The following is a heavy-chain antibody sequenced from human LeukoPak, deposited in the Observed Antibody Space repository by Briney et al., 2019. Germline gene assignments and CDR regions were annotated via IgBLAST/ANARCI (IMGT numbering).Heavy chain of an antibody. D-gene: IGHD6-19*01. V-gene: IGHV3-7*01. CDR1: GLTFCIYW. CDR2: INQNAGEK. CDR3: ARSPGWYPFPDS. J-gene: IGHJ4*02. Sequence: GGPLTLPCAPCGLTFCIYWMMCVRQAPGKRREGGASINQNAGEKHYVDSEKGRFTISRYNEKNSLYRQMNSLTAEDTAVLYCARSPGWYPFPDSWGPGTL.